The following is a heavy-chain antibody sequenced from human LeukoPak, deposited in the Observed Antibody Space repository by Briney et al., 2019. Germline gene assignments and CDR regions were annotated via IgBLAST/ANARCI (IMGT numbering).Heavy chain of an antibody. CDR3: AGLITMIVGVGEDY. CDR1: GFSFSSYG. J-gene: IGHJ4*02. CDR2: IRFDGSKK. V-gene: IGHV3-30*02. D-gene: IGHD3-22*01. Sequence: GGSLRLSCAASGFSFSSYGMDWVRQPPGKGLEWVSFIRFDGSKKYYADSVKGRFTISRDNSKNTLYLQMNSLRAEDTAVYYCAGLITMIVGVGEDYWGQGTLVTVSS.